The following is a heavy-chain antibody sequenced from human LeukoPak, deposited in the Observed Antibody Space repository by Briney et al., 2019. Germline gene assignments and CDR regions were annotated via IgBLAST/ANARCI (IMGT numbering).Heavy chain of an antibody. Sequence: GGSLRLSCAASGFTVSSNYMSWVRQAPGKGLEWVSVIYSGGSTYYADSVKGRFTISRDNSKNTLYLQMNSLKAEDTAVYYCARERVYYDGGGYKTAEYFQHWGQGTLVTVSS. J-gene: IGHJ1*01. CDR1: GFTVSSNY. CDR3: ARERVYYDGGGYKTAEYFQH. CDR2: IYSGGST. D-gene: IGHD3-22*01. V-gene: IGHV3-53*01.